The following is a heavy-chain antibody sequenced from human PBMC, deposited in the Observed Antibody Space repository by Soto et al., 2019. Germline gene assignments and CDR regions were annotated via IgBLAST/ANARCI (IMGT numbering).Heavy chain of an antibody. V-gene: IGHV1-69*13. J-gene: IGHJ4*02. CDR2: IIPIFGTA. CDR3: AGTSDGYSYGYGYFDY. D-gene: IGHD5-18*01. CDR1: GGTFSSYA. Sequence: SVKVSCKASGGTFSSYAISWVRQAPGQGLEWMGGIIPIFGTANYAQKFQGRVTITADESTSTAYMELSSLRSEDTAVYYCAGTSDGYSYGYGYFDYWGQGTLVTVSS.